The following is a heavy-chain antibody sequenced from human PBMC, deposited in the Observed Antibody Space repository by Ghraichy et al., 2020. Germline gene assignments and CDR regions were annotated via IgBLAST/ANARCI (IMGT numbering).Heavy chain of an antibody. CDR2: INPSHGNT. V-gene: IGHV1-46*01. Sequence: ASVKVSCKASSYIFTAYHMHWVRQAPGQGLEWMGVINPSHGNTGYAQKFQGRITLTRDTSTSTVYMELSSLKSEDTAIYYCAKPLPFYNEKFWYGMDVWGQGTTVTVTS. CDR3: AKPLPFYNEKFWYGMDV. D-gene: IGHD3-10*01. CDR1: SYIFTAYH. J-gene: IGHJ6*02.